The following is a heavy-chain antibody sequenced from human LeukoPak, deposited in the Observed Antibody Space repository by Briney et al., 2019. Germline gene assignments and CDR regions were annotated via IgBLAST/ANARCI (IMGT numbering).Heavy chain of an antibody. D-gene: IGHD3-22*01. V-gene: IGHV1-2*02. CDR2: INPNSGGT. J-gene: IGHJ4*02. Sequence: ASVKVSCKASGYTFTDYYMHWVRQAPGQGLEWMGWINPNSGGTNYAQKFQGRVTMTRVTSISTAYMELSRLKSDDTAVYYCARVHFYDSSGYSLINPWGQGTLVTVSS. CDR3: ARVHFYDSSGYSLINP. CDR1: GYTFTDYY.